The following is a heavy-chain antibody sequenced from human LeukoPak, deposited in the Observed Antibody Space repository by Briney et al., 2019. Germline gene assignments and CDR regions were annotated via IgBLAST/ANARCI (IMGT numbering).Heavy chain of an antibody. CDR3: ARDRPRIAAAGRYYYYYMDV. CDR1: GYTFTSYY. Sequence: ASVKVSCKASGYTFTSYYMHWVRQPPGQGLEWMGIINPSGGSTSYAQKFQGRVTMTRDMSTSTVYMELSSLRSEDTAVYYCARDRPRIAAAGRYYYYYMDVWGKGTTVTVSS. V-gene: IGHV1-46*01. D-gene: IGHD6-13*01. CDR2: INPSGGST. J-gene: IGHJ6*03.